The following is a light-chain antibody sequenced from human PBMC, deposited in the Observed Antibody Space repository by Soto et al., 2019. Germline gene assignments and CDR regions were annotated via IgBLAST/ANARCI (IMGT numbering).Light chain of an antibody. CDR3: HQYGSSPST. J-gene: IGKJ1*01. V-gene: IGKV3-20*01. CDR1: QSVSIY. CDR2: DAS. Sequence: EIVLTQSPATLSLSPGERATLSCRASQSVSIYLAWYQQKPGQAPRLLIYDASNRATGIPARFSGSGSGTDFTLTISRLEPEDFAVYFCHQYGSSPSTFGQGTKVDIK.